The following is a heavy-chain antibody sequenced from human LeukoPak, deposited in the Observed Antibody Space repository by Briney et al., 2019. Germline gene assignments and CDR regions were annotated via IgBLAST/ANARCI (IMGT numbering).Heavy chain of an antibody. D-gene: IGHD2-21*02. Sequence: ASVKVSCKVSGYTLTELSMHWVRQAPGKGLEWMGGFDPEDGETIYAQKFQGRITMTEDTSTDTAYMELSSLRSEDTAVYYCATAHHGIVVVSASNYFDYWGQGTLVTVSS. CDR3: ATAHHGIVVVSASNYFDY. J-gene: IGHJ4*02. CDR2: FDPEDGET. CDR1: GYTLTELS. V-gene: IGHV1-24*01.